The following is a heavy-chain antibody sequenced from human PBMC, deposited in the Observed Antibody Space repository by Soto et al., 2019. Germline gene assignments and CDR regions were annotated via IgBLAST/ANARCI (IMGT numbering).Heavy chain of an antibody. J-gene: IGHJ4*01. CDR3: GKERPSSGWYVCNY. Sequence: GSLRLSCAASGFTFRDYAMNWVRQAPGKGLEWVADISGSGDSARHADSVKGRFIISRDNSKNTLFLHMNSLRVDDTAVYYFGKERPSSGWYVCNYWGQGTLVTVSS. CDR2: ISGSGDSA. CDR1: GFTFRDYA. V-gene: IGHV3-23*01. D-gene: IGHD6-19*01.